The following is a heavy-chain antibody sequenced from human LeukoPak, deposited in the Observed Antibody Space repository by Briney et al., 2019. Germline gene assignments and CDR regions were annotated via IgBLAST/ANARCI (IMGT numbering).Heavy chain of an antibody. D-gene: IGHD6-13*01. J-gene: IGHJ4*02. CDR2: MNPNSGNT. CDR3: ARGRGIADYNYFDY. CDR1: GYTFTGYD. Sequence: ASVKVSCKASGYTFTGYDINWVRQATGQGREWMGCMNPNSGNTGYAQKFQGRVTMARNTSISTAYMELSSLRSEDTAVYYCARGRGIADYNYFDYWGQGTLVTVSS. V-gene: IGHV1-8*01.